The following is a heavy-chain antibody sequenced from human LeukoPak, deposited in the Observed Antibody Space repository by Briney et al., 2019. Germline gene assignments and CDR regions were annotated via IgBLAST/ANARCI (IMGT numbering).Heavy chain of an antibody. J-gene: IGHJ3*02. CDR2: VNHSGST. V-gene: IGHV4-34*01. Sequence: PSETLSLTCAVYDDSFSDYYWSWIRQSPGKGLEWIGEVNHSGSTNYDPSLKSRVTISVDTSKNQFSLKVRSVTGADTAVYYCARHVNWSRALDSWGQGTMVTVSS. D-gene: IGHD1-20*01. CDR3: ARHVNWSRALDS. CDR1: DDSFSDYY.